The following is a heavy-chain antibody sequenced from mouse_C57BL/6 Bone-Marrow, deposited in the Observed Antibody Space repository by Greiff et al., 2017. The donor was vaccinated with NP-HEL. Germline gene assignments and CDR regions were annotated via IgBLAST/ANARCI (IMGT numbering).Heavy chain of an antibody. Sequence: DVQLVESGGGLVQPGGSLKLSCAASGFTFSDYYMYWVRQTPEKRLEWVAYISNGGGSPYYPDTVKGRFTISRDNAKNTLYLQMSRLKSEDTAMYYCARHYYGRYFDVWGTGTTVTVSS. J-gene: IGHJ1*03. CDR2: ISNGGGSP. CDR1: GFTFSDYY. V-gene: IGHV5-12*01. CDR3: ARHYYGRYFDV. D-gene: IGHD1-1*01.